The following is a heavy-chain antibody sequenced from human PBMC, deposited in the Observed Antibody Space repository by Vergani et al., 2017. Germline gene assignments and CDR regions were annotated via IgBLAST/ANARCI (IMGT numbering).Heavy chain of an antibody. CDR2: IYNSGNG. CDR3: ASGKYDSDSTDHFRGWYVDV. D-gene: IGHD3-10*01. CDR1: GDSIISRSYY. J-gene: IGHJ2*01. Sequence: QMQLQESGPGLVKASETLSLTCTVSGDSIISRSYYWGWIRQPPGKGLEWIGSIYNSGNGDSSSSLKSRVTISADTSKNQFSLRLTSVTAADTAVYYCASGKYDSDSTDHFRGWYVDVWGRGTLVTVPS. V-gene: IGHV4-39*01.